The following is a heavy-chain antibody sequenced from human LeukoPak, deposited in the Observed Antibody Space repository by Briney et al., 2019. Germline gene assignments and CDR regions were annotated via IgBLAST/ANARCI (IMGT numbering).Heavy chain of an antibody. V-gene: IGHV4-59*12. CDR2: IYYSGST. Sequence: SETLSLTCTVSGGSISSYYWSWIRQPPGKGLEWIGYIYYSGSTNYNPSLKSRVTMSVDTSKNQFSLKLTSVTAADTAVYYCARANSYDSSGHYYEFGYWGQGTLVTVSS. CDR1: GGSISSYY. D-gene: IGHD3-22*01. J-gene: IGHJ4*02. CDR3: ARANSYDSSGHYYEFGY.